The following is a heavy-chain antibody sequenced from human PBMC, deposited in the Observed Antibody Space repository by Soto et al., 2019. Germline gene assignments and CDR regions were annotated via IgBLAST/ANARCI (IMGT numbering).Heavy chain of an antibody. CDR3: VRDGTKTLRDCFDP. Sequence: TLSLTCTVSGASISGFYWSWIRKSAGKGLEWIGRIYATGTTDYNPSLKSRVMMSVDTSKKQFSLKLRSVTAADTAVYYCVRDGTKTLRDCFDPWGQGISVTVSS. D-gene: IGHD1-1*01. CDR2: IYATGTT. J-gene: IGHJ5*02. CDR1: GASISGFY. V-gene: IGHV4-4*07.